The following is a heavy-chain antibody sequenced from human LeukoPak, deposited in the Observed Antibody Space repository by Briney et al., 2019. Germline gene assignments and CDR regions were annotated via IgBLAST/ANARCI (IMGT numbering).Heavy chain of an antibody. V-gene: IGHV3-74*01. CDR1: GFTFSSYW. D-gene: IGHD3-22*01. CDR3: AREYYDSSGSPYFDY. CDR2: INSDGSST. Sequence: GGSLRLSCAASGFTFSSYWMHWVRQAPGKGLVWVSRINSDGSSTTYGDSVKGRFTISRDNAKNTLYMYIHSLRAEDTAVYYCAREYYDSSGSPYFDYWGQGTL. J-gene: IGHJ4*02.